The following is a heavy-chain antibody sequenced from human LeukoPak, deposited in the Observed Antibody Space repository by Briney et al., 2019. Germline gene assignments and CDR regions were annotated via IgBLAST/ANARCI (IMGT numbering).Heavy chain of an antibody. V-gene: IGHV3-11*04. CDR3: ARDPPDFWSGSLFDY. J-gene: IGHJ4*02. D-gene: IGHD3-3*01. CDR1: GFTFSDYY. Sequence: PGGSLRLSCAASGFTFSDYYMSWIRQAPGKGLEWVSYISYSVTSMYYADSVKGRFTISRDNAKNSLYLQMNSLRAEDTAVYYCARDPPDFWSGSLFDYWGQGTLVTVSS. CDR2: ISYSVTSM.